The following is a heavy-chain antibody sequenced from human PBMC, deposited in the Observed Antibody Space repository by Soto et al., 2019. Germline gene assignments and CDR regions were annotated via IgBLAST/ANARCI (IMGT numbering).Heavy chain of an antibody. J-gene: IGHJ4*02. CDR2: ISAYNGNT. V-gene: IGHV1-18*01. CDR3: AKYYMVTRSPFDY. D-gene: IGHD5-18*01. Sequence: ASVKVSCKASGYTFTSYGISWVRQAPGQGLEWMGWISAYNGNTNYAQKLQGRFTVSRDNSKNTLYLQMNSLRAEDTAVYYCAKYYMVTRSPFDYWGQGTLVTVSS. CDR1: GYTFTSYG.